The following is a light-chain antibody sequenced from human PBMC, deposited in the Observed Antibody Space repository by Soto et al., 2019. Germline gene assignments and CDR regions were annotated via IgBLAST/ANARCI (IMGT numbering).Light chain of an antibody. Sequence: QSVLTQPASVSGSPGHSITISCTGTSSDIGNSNHVSWYQQHPGKAPKLIIYEVTERPSGVPDRFSGSKSANTASLTVSGLQADDEADYYCTSYAGSDTYVFGTGTKLTVL. J-gene: IGLJ1*01. V-gene: IGLV2-8*01. CDR3: TSYAGSDTYV. CDR1: SSDIGNSNH. CDR2: EVT.